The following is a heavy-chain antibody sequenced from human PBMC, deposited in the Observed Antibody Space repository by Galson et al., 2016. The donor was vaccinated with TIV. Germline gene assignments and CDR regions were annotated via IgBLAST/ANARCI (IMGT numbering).Heavy chain of an antibody. CDR1: GFNFDDYD. J-gene: IGHJ4*02. D-gene: IGHD2-15*01. CDR2: IKSNFDGGTT. Sequence: SLRLSCAASGFNFDDYDMTWVRQGPGEGLEWVGRIKSNFDGGTTDYAAPVKGRFTISRHDSKNTLFLQMNRLKTEDTAVYYCTTELGYCSGGYCYYFDCWGQGTLVTVSS. CDR3: TTELGYCSGGYCYYFDC. V-gene: IGHV3-15*01.